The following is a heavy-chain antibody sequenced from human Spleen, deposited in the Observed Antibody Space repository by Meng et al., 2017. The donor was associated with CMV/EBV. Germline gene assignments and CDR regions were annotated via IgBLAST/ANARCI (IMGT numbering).Heavy chain of an antibody. J-gene: IGHJ5*01. CDR2: IRYDGTTQ. Sequence: GESLKISCVASGFTFSSYWMSWVRQAPGKGLEWVTFIRYDGTTQYYIDSVKGRFTISRDNSKNTLYLQMNSLRAEDTAVYYCAKVSGVGAYRPFDFWGQGTLVTVSS. CDR1: GFTFSSYW. D-gene: IGHD1-26*01. V-gene: IGHV3-30*02. CDR3: AKVSGVGAYRPFDF.